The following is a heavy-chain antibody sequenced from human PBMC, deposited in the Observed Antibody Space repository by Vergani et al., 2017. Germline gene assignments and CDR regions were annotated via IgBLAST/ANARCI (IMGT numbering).Heavy chain of an antibody. J-gene: IGHJ5*02. Sequence: QVQLVESGGGVVQPGRSLRLSCAASGFTFSSYAMHWVRQAPGKGLEWVAVISYDGSNKYYADSVKGQFTISRDNSKNTLYLQMNSLRAEDTAVYYCARDLGSGYIFGGYNWFDPWGQGTLVTVSS. D-gene: IGHD3-3*01. CDR2: ISYDGSNK. CDR3: ARDLGSGYIFGGYNWFDP. CDR1: GFTFSSYA. V-gene: IGHV3-30-3*01.